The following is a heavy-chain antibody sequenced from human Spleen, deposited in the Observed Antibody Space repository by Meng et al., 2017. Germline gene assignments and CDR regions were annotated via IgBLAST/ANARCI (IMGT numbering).Heavy chain of an antibody. CDR2: IYYRGST. J-gene: IGHJ2*01. CDR3: ARATGVGYFDL. D-gene: IGHD7-27*01. V-gene: IGHV4-61*01. CDR1: GGSVSSGSHY. Sequence: SETLSLTCTVSGGSVSSGSHYWIWIRQPPGKGLEWIGYIYYRGSTNYNPSLKSRVIISVDTSRNQFSLNLSSVTAADTAVYYCARATGVGYFDLWGRGTLVTVSS.